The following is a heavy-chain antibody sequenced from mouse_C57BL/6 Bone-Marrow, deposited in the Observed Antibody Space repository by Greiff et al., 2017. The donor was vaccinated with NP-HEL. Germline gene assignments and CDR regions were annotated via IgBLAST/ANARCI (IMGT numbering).Heavy chain of an antibody. D-gene: IGHD2-1*01. Sequence: EVQLVESGGDLVKPGGSLKLSCAASGFTFSSYGMSWVRQTPDKRLEWVATISSGGSYTYYPDSVKGRFTISRDNAKNTLYLQMSSLKSEDTAMYYCARRGIYYGYYFDYGGQGTTLTVSS. V-gene: IGHV5-6*01. CDR1: GFTFSSYG. CDR3: ARRGIYYGYYFDY. CDR2: ISSGGSYT. J-gene: IGHJ2*01.